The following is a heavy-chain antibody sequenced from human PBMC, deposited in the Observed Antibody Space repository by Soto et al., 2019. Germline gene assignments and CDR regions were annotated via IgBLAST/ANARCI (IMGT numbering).Heavy chain of an antibody. CDR3: AKDAISGDGIWLMDS. Sequence: GGSLRLSCAASGFTFRNYAMTWARQAPGKGLEWVSSLLRSGSSAYYADSVRGRFTISSDTSANSLYLQMDNLRAEDTAIYYCAKDAISGDGIWLMDSCGQGTVVTVSS. J-gene: IGHJ5*02. CDR1: GFTFRNYA. CDR2: LLRSGSSA. V-gene: IGHV3-23*01. D-gene: IGHD4-17*01.